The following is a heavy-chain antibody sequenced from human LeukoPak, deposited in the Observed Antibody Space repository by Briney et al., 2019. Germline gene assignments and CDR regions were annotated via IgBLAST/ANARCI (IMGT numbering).Heavy chain of an antibody. CDR2: IYYTGST. J-gene: IGHJ6*03. V-gene: IGHV4-59*01. Sequence: PSETLSLTCTISGGSISSYYWSWIRQPPGKGLEWIGYIYYTGSTNHNPSLRSRVTISVDTSKNQFSLKLSSVTAADTAVYYCARVVYSGYDFRGAMDVWGKGTTVTVSS. D-gene: IGHD5-12*01. CDR1: GGSISSYY. CDR3: ARVVYSGYDFRGAMDV.